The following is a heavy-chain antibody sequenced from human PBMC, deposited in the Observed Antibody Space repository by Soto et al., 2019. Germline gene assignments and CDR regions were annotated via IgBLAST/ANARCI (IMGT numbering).Heavy chain of an antibody. J-gene: IGHJ6*02. CDR2: IYYSGST. CDR1: GGSISSYY. V-gene: IGHV4-59*01. CDR3: AGEGYSNYDRKKTGPYYGMDV. Sequence: SETLSLTCTVSGGSISSYYWSWIRQPPGKGLEWIGYIYYSGSTNYNPSLKSRVTISVDTSKNQFSLKLSSVTAADTAVYYCAGEGYSNYDRKKTGPYYGMDVWGQGTTVTVSS. D-gene: IGHD4-4*01.